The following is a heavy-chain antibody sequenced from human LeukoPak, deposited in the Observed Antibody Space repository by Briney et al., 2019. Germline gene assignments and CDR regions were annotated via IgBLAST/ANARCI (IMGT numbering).Heavy chain of an antibody. CDR1: GGSISSSSYY. J-gene: IGHJ5*02. D-gene: IGHD3-16*01. V-gene: IGHV4-39*07. CDR3: ARGGITSLLNWFDP. Sequence: SETLSLTCTVSGGSISSSSYYWGWIRQPPGKGLEWIGGIYYSGSTYYNASLKSRVTISLDTSKKQFSLKLRSVTAADTAVYYCARGGITSLLNWFDPWGQGILVTVSS. CDR2: IYYSGST.